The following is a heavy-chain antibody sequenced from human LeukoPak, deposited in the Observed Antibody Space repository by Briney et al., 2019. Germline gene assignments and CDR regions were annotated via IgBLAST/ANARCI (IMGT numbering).Heavy chain of an antibody. V-gene: IGHV3-11*04. CDR2: ISDDGYTR. CDR1: GFVFTEYF. CDR3: AKDTYQIRLDY. D-gene: IGHD3-3*01. Sequence: GGSLRLSCAASGFVFTEYFFSWIRQAPGMGLEWVSYISDDGYTRYSSDSVKGRFSVSRDNSKNTLYLQMNSLRAEDTAVYYCAKDTYQIRLDYWGQGTLVTVSS. J-gene: IGHJ4*02.